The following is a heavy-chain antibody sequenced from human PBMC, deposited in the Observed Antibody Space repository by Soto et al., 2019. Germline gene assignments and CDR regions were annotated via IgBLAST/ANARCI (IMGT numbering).Heavy chain of an antibody. CDR3: AKDPGRAAIDAPDALDI. CDR2: ISYDGSNK. J-gene: IGHJ3*02. D-gene: IGHD6-13*01. Sequence: GGSLRLSCAASGFTFSSYAMHWVRQAPGKGLEWVAVISYDGSNKYYADSVKGRFTISRDNSKNTLYLQMNSLRAEDTAVYYCAKDPGRAAIDAPDALDIWGQGTMVTVSS. CDR1: GFTFSSYA. V-gene: IGHV3-30-3*01.